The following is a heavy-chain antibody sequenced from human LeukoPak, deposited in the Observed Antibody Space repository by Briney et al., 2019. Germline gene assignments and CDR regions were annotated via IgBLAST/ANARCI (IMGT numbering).Heavy chain of an antibody. CDR3: ARDRIVVVPANPAAYYYMDV. CDR1: GFTFSSYA. CDR2: INWNGGST. V-gene: IGHV3-20*04. D-gene: IGHD2-2*01. J-gene: IGHJ6*03. Sequence: GGSLRLSCAASGFTFSSYAMSWVRQAPGKGLEWVSGINWNGGSTGYADSVKGRFTISRDNAKNSLYLQMNSLRAEDTALYYCARDRIVVVPANPAAYYYMDVWGKGTTVTVSS.